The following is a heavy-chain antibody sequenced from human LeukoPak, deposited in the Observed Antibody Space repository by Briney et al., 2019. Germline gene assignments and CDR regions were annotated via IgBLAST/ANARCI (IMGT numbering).Heavy chain of an antibody. CDR2: MYYSGST. J-gene: IGHJ4*02. D-gene: IGHD3-3*01. CDR3: ASSHPLGSNNDYYTPFDY. V-gene: IGHV4-59*01. Sequence: SETLSLTCAVSGGSTTNYWSWIRQPPGKGLEWIGYMYYSGSTNYNPSLKSRVTISVDTSKNQFSLKLSSVTAADTAVYYCASSHPLGSNNDYYTPFDYWGQGTLVTVSS. CDR1: GGSTTNY.